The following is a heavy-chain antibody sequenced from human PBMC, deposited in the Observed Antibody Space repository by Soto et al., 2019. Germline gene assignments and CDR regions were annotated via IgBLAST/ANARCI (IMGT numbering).Heavy chain of an antibody. CDR2: ISSSSSYI. D-gene: IGHD3-9*01. CDR3: ARDPDNLQPFGY. J-gene: IGHJ4*02. Sequence: PGGSLRLSCAASGVTFSSYSMNWVRQAPGKGLEWVSSISSSSSYIYYADSVKGRFTISRDNAKNSLYLQMNSLRAEDTDVYYCARDPDNLQPFGYSGQGTLVTVSS. CDR1: GVTFSSYS. V-gene: IGHV3-21*01.